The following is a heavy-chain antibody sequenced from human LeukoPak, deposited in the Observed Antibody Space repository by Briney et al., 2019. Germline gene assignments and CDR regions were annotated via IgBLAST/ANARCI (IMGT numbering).Heavy chain of an antibody. CDR3: ARACGGDCYHLNYYYYYGMDV. CDR1: GYTFTSYD. CDR2: MNPNSGNT. Sequence: ASVKVSCKASGYTFTSYDINWVRQATGRGLEWMGWMNPNSGNTGYAQKFQGRVTMTRNTSISTAYMELSSLRSEDTAVYYCARACGGDCYHLNYYYYYGMDVWGQGTTVTVSS. D-gene: IGHD2-21*02. J-gene: IGHJ6*02. V-gene: IGHV1-8*01.